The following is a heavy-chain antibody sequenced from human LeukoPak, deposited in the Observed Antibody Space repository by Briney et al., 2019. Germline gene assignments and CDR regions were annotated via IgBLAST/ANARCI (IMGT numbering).Heavy chain of an antibody. CDR2: ISGSGGST. CDR1: GFTFSSYA. Sequence: GGSLRLSCAASGFTFSSYAMSWVRQAPGKGLEWVSAISGSGGSTYYADSVKGRFTISRDNSKNTMYLQMNSLRAEDTAVYYCAKDPEYYYDSSGPTGDYWGQGTLVTVSS. V-gene: IGHV3-23*01. J-gene: IGHJ4*02. CDR3: AKDPEYYYDSSGPTGDY. D-gene: IGHD3-22*01.